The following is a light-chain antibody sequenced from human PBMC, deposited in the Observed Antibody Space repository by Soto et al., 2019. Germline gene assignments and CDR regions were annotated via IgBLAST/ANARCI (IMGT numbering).Light chain of an antibody. CDR2: GAS. CDR3: QLYCSSLT. CDR1: QSVSSSY. V-gene: IGKV3-20*01. Sequence: EIVLTQSPGTLSLSPGERATLFCRASQSVSSSYLAWYQQKPDQALRRLIYGASSRATGIPDRFSGSKSGADFTLTISRLEPEDFAVYYCQLYCSSLTFGGGTKVEIK. J-gene: IGKJ4*01.